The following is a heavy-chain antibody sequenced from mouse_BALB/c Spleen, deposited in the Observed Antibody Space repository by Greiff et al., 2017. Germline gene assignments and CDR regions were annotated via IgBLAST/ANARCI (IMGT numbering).Heavy chain of an antibody. Sequence: QVQLQQSGAELVRPGSSVKISCKASGYAFSSYWMNWVKQRPGQGLEWIGQIYPGDGDTNYNGKFKGKATLTADKSSSTAYMQLSSLTSEDSAVYFCARPLGRVIYYAMDYWGQGTSVTVSS. D-gene: IGHD4-1*01. CDR3: ARPLGRVIYYAMDY. J-gene: IGHJ4*01. V-gene: IGHV1-80*01. CDR1: GYAFSSYW. CDR2: IYPGDGDT.